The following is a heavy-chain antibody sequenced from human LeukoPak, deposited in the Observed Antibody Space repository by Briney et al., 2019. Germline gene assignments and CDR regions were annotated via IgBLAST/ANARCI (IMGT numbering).Heavy chain of an antibody. J-gene: IGHJ6*03. CDR2: IIPIFGTA. V-gene: IGHV1-69*05. D-gene: IGHD3-16*01. CDR3: ARGGGATWYCYYMDV. CDR1: GGTFSSYA. Sequence: SVKVSCKASGGTFSSYAISWVRQAPGQGLEWMGGIIPIFGTANYAQKFQGRVTITTDESTSTAYMELSSLRSEDTAVYYCARGGGATWYCYYMDVWGKGTTVTVSS.